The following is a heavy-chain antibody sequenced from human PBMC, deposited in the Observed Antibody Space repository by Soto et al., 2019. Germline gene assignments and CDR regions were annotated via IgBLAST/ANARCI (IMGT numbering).Heavy chain of an antibody. CDR3: ASTAARRPTYYYYGMDV. CDR2: INAGNGNT. J-gene: IGHJ6*02. Sequence: GASVKVSCKASGYTFTSYAMHWVRQAPGQRLEWMGWINAGNGNTKYSQKFQGRVTMTRDTSTSTAYMELSRLRSEDTAVYYCASTAARRPTYYYYGMDVWGQGTTVTVSS. CDR1: GYTFTSYA. V-gene: IGHV1-3*01. D-gene: IGHD6-6*01.